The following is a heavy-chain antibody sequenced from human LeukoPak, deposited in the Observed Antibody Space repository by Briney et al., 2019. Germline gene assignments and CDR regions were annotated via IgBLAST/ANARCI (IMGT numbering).Heavy chain of an antibody. CDR1: GYTFTSYY. J-gene: IGHJ6*02. CDR3: ARGRGREYDYVWGSYHYYYYGMDV. Sequence: ASVKVSCKASGYTFTSYYMHWVRQAPGQGLEWMGIINPSGGSTSYAQKFQGRVTMTRDTSTSTVYTELSSLRSEDTAVYYCARGRGREYDYVWGSYHYYYYGMDVWGQGTTVTVSS. CDR2: INPSGGST. V-gene: IGHV1-46*01. D-gene: IGHD3-16*02.